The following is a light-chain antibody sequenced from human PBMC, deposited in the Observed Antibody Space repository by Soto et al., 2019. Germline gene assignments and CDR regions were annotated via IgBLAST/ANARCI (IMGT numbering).Light chain of an antibody. CDR2: GAS. J-gene: IGKJ5*01. Sequence: EIVMTQSPATLSVSPWERATLSCRASQSVSSNLAWYQQKPGQAPRLLIYGASTRATGIPDRFGGSRSGTEFTLTINSLEPEDFAVYYCQQRNVWPPITFGQGTRLEIK. CDR1: QSVSSN. V-gene: IGKV3-15*01. CDR3: QQRNVWPPIT.